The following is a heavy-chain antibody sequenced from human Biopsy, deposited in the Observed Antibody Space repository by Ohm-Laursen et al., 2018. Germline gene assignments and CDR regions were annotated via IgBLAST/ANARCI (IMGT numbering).Heavy chain of an antibody. CDR3: ARWEVGYSANDLRFDY. Sequence: SETLSLTCAVYGGSFSGSYWTWIRQPPGKGLEWLGEMSHSGSTNHNPSLKSRVTISMDTSKNQFSLKLTSVTAADTAVYYCARWEVGYSANDLRFDYWGQGTQVTVSS. CDR2: MSHSGST. D-gene: IGHD5-12*01. J-gene: IGHJ4*02. CDR1: GGSFSGSY. V-gene: IGHV4-34*01.